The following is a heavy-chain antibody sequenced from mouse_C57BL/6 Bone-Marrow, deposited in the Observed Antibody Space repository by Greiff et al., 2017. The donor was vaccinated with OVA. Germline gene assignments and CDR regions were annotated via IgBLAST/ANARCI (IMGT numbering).Heavy chain of an antibody. J-gene: IGHJ3*01. V-gene: IGHV1-54*01. CDR3: ARGVTGAWFAY. CDR2: INPGSGGT. CDR1: GYAFTNYL. Sequence: QVQLQQSGAELVRPGTSVKVSCKASGYAFTNYLIEWVKQRPGQGLEWIGVINPGSGGTNYNEKFKGKATLTADKSSSTAYMPRSSLTSEDSAVYFCARGVTGAWFAYWGQGTLVTVSA. D-gene: IGHD4-1*01.